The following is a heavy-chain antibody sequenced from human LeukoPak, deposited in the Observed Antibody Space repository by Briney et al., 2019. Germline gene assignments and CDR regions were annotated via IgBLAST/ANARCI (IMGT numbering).Heavy chain of an antibody. Sequence: PGGSLRLSCAASGFTFSHAWMAWVRQAPGKGLEWVGRIKSRPDGGTTDYAAPVKGRFTISRDDSKNTLYLHMNSLKTEDTAVYYCITVYDSVANWGQGTLVTVSS. J-gene: IGHJ4*02. CDR3: ITVYDSVAN. CDR1: GFTFSHAW. D-gene: IGHD5-12*01. CDR2: IKSRPDGGTT. V-gene: IGHV3-15*01.